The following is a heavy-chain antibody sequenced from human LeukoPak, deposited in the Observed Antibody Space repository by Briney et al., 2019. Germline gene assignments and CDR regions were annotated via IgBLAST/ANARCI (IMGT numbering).Heavy chain of an antibody. J-gene: IGHJ6*04. V-gene: IGHV3-48*03. CDR1: GFTFSSYG. D-gene: IGHD3-10*02. Sequence: GGSLRLSCAASGFTFSSYGMDWVRQAPGKGLEWVSYISSSGSTIYYADSVKGRFTISRDNAKNSLYLQMNSLRAEDTAVYYCAELGITMIGGVWGKGTTVTISS. CDR3: AELGITMIGGV. CDR2: ISSSGSTI.